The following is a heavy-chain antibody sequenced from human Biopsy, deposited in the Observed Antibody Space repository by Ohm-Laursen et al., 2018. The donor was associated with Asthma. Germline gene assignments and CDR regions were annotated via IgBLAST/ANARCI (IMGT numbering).Heavy chain of an antibody. CDR3: ARGYSGSDRIVYYYSGLEV. Sequence: SSVKVSCKASGYTFTNYALNWVRQAPGQGLGWMGGLIPVLGTPDHAQMFEGRVTITADESTSTAYMELSSLSSEDTAVYYCARGYSGSDRIVYYYSGLEVWGQGTTVTVSS. CDR1: GYTFTNYA. J-gene: IGHJ6*02. V-gene: IGHV1-69*01. CDR2: LIPVLGTP. D-gene: IGHD5-12*01.